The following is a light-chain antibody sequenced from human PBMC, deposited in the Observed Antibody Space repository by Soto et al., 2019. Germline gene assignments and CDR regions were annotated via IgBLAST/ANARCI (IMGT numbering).Light chain of an antibody. Sequence: QSALTQPASMSGSPGQSITISCTGSSSDVGGYIYVSWYQQHPGKAPKLIIYEVSDRPSGVSNRFSGSKSGDTASLTISGLQAEDEAVYYCASFTLYNSLIFGGGTKLTVL. J-gene: IGLJ2*01. V-gene: IGLV2-14*01. CDR2: EVS. CDR3: ASFTLYNSLI. CDR1: SSDVGGYIY.